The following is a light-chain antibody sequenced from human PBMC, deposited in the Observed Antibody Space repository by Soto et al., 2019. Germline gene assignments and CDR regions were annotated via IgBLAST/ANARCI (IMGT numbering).Light chain of an antibody. CDR1: QTVGNNY. J-gene: IGKJ1*01. CDR2: GAS. V-gene: IGKV3-20*01. Sequence: EIVLTQSPGTLSLSPGERATLSCRASQTVGNNYLDWYQQKPGQAPRLLIYGASSRAAVNPDRFSGSGSGTDFTLTISRLEPEDLAVCCCRQCATSPRTFGQGTKVEIK. CDR3: RQCATSPRT.